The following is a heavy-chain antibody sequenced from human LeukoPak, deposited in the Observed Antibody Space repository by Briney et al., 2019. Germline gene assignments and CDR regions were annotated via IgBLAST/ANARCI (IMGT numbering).Heavy chain of an antibody. CDR1: GFTFSSYS. CDR2: ISSSSSYI. D-gene: IGHD3-9*01. V-gene: IGHV3-21*01. Sequence: TGGSLRLSCAASGFTFSSYSMNWVRQAPGKGLEWVSSISSSSSYIYYADSVKGRFTISRDDAKNSLYLQMNSLRAEDTAVYYCAREGPDISLNYYYYMDVWGKGTTVTVSS. J-gene: IGHJ6*03. CDR3: AREGPDISLNYYYYMDV.